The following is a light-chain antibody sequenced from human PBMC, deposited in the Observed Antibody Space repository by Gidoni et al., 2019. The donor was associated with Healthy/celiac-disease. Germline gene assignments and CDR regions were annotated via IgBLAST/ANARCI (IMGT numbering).Light chain of an antibody. CDR2: GAS. Sequence: EIVLSQSPGTLSSAPGDRATLSCRASQSVSSSYLAWSQQTPGQAPRLLIYGASSRATGIPDRFSGSGSGTDFTLTISRLEPEDFAVYYCQQYGSSPPMTFGPGTKVDIK. J-gene: IGKJ3*01. CDR3: QQYGSSPPMT. V-gene: IGKV3-20*01. CDR1: QSVSSSY.